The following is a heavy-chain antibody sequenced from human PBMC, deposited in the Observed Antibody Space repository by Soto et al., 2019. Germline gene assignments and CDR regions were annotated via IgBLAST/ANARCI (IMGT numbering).Heavy chain of an antibody. CDR2: ISSGTSTI. CDR3: ASHDYGDYVDY. D-gene: IGHD4-17*01. Sequence: EVQLVESGGGLVQPGGSLRLSCAASGFTFSTYSMNWVRQAPGKGLEWVSYISSGTSTISYADSVKGRFTISRDNAKKSLYLQTNRLRAEDTAVYYCASHDYGDYVDYWGQGTLVTVSS. J-gene: IGHJ4*02. CDR1: GFTFSTYS. V-gene: IGHV3-48*01.